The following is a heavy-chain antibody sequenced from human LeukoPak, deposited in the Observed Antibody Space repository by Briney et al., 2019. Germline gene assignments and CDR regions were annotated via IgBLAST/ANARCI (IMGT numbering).Heavy chain of an antibody. Sequence: GGSLRLSCAASGFTFSSYSMNWVRQAPGKGLEWVSYISSSSSTIYYADSVKGRFTISRDNAKNSLYLQMNSLRAEDTAVYYCARSSPSYYDILTGYDAFGIWGQGTMVTVSS. CDR2: ISSSSSTI. CDR3: ARSSPSYYDILTGYDAFGI. CDR1: GFTFSSYS. V-gene: IGHV3-48*04. D-gene: IGHD3-9*01. J-gene: IGHJ3*02.